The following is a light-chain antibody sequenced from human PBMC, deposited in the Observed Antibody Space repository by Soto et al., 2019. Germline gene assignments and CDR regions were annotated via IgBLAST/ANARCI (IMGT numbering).Light chain of an antibody. Sequence: EIVLTQSPGTLSLSPGERATLSCRASQSVSSSYLAWYQQTPGQPHSLLIYGASSRATSIADRCSGSAGGKDFTLTSSRLEPEDFAVYYCQQYSSSPWTFGQGTKVEIK. CDR2: GAS. CDR3: QQYSSSPWT. J-gene: IGKJ1*01. CDR1: QSVSSSY. V-gene: IGKV3-20*01.